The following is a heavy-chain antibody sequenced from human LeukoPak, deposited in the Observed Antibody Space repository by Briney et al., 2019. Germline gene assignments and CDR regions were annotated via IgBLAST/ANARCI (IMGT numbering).Heavy chain of an antibody. D-gene: IGHD3-22*01. V-gene: IGHV1-3*01. CDR3: ARVRLRSGYYYPYFDY. CDR2: INAGNGNT. J-gene: IGHJ4*02. CDR1: GYTFTSYA. Sequence: ASVKVSCKASGYTFTSYAMHWVRQAPGQRLEWMGWINAGNGNTKYSQKFQGRVTITRDTSASTAYMELSSLRSEDTAVYYCARVRLRSGYYYPYFDYWGQGTLVTVSS.